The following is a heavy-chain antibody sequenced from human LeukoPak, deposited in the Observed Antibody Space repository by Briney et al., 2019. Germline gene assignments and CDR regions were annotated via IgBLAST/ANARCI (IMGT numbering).Heavy chain of an antibody. CDR2: IRGKAYGGTT. V-gene: IGHV3-49*03. Sequence: SGGSLRLSCTASGFTFGDYAMSWFRQAPGKGLECVGFIRGKAYGGTTEYAASVKGRFTISRDDSKSIAYLQMNGLKTDDTAVYYCTGLKGTGWPIDYWGQGTLVTVSS. D-gene: IGHD6-19*01. J-gene: IGHJ4*02. CDR1: GFTFGDYA. CDR3: TGLKGTGWPIDY.